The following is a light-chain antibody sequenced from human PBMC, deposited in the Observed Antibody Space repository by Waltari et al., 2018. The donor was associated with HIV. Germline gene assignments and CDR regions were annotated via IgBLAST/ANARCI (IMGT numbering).Light chain of an antibody. CDR3: GTRDNYVGPVV. J-gene: IGLJ2*01. Sequence: SVLTQPPSKSAAPGQTVTISCAGQPANSGANDVSCDQQFPRAATRLIIYESSQRPPMLSALLPASRSDPTATLDIAGLQPGDEAIYYCGTRDNYVGPVVFGEGTRLTVL. CDR1: PANSGAND. V-gene: IGLV1-51*01. CDR2: ESS.